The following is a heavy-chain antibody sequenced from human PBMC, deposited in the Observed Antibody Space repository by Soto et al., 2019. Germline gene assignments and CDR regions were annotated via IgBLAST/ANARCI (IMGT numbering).Heavy chain of an antibody. CDR3: AKAPLVRELKYYFDY. CDR1: GFTFSSYG. CDR2: ISYDGSNK. J-gene: IGHJ4*02. D-gene: IGHD3-10*01. V-gene: IGHV3-30*18. Sequence: GGSLRLSCAASGFTFSSYGMHWVRQAPGKGLEWVAVISYDGSNKYYADSVKGRFTISRDNSKNTLYLQMNSLRAEDTAVYYCAKAPLVRELKYYFDYWGQGTLVTVSS.